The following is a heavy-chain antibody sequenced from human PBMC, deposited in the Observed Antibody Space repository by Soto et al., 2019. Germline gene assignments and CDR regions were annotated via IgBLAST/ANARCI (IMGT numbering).Heavy chain of an antibody. V-gene: IGHV4-39*07. Sequence: SATLSITCSVSGGAISSSSCYWGSFRQPPGKGLEWIGSIYYSGSIYYNPALKSRVTISVDTSKNQFSLKLSSVTAADTAVYYCARVQFWGGHNWFDPWGQGTLVT. CDR2: IYYSGSI. CDR1: GGAISSSSCY. J-gene: IGHJ5*02. CDR3: ARVQFWGGHNWFDP. D-gene: IGHD3-3*01.